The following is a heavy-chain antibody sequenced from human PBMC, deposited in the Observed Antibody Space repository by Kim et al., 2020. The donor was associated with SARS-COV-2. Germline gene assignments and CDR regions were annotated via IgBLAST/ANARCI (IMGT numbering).Heavy chain of an antibody. V-gene: IGHV1-46*01. Sequence: SYPQRFQGRGTMTRETSTSTVYMELRRLRSEDTAVYYCAREGPNTYYFDYWGQGTLVTVSS. D-gene: IGHD3-16*01. CDR3: AREGPNTYYFDY. J-gene: IGHJ4*02.